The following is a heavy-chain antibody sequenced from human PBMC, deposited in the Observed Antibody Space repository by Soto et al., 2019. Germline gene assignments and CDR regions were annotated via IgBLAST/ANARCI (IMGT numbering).Heavy chain of an antibody. CDR2: INQDGSEE. J-gene: IGHJ4*02. Sequence: GGSLRLSCAASEFTFRNYWMSWVRQAPGKGLDWVANINQDGSEEYYVDSVMGRFTISRDNAKNSLHLQMNSLRAEDTAVYFCARAVTTGTVDYWGQGTLVTVSS. D-gene: IGHD1-1*01. CDR3: ARAVTTGTVDY. CDR1: EFTFRNYW. V-gene: IGHV3-7*05.